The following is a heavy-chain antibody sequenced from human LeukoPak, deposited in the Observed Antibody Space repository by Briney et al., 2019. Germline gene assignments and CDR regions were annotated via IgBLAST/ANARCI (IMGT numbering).Heavy chain of an antibody. CDR3: AKDQSFDWLSELDY. CDR2: IYSGGST. J-gene: IGHJ4*02. Sequence: GGSLRLSCAASGFIFSTYSMNWVRQAPGKGLEWVSVIYSGGSTYYADSVKGRFTISRDNSKNTLFLQMNSLRAEDTAMYYCAKDQSFDWLSELDYWGQGTLVTVSS. V-gene: IGHV3-NL1*01. D-gene: IGHD3-9*01. CDR1: GFIFSTYS.